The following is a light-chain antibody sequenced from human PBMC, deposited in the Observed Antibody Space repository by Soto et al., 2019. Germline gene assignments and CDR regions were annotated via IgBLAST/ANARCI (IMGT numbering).Light chain of an antibody. Sequence: QSVLTQPASVSGSPGQSITISCTGTSGDVGGYNYVSWYQQHPGKAPKLMIYDVSNRPSGVSNCFSGSKSGNTASLTISGLQAEDEADYYCSSYTSSSSYVFGTGTKVTVL. CDR3: SSYTSSSSYV. CDR2: DVS. J-gene: IGLJ1*01. V-gene: IGLV2-14*01. CDR1: SGDVGGYNY.